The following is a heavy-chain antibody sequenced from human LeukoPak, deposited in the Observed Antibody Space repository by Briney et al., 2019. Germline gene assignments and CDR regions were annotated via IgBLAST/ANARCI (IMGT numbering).Heavy chain of an antibody. CDR1: GGSISSHY. CDR2: FYYSGST. D-gene: IGHD4-23*01. J-gene: IGHJ6*03. CDR3: ARSNRGGNSAQYYYYYMDV. Sequence: SETLSLTCTVSGGSISSHYWSWIRQPPGKGLEWIGYFYYSGSTNYNPSLKSRVSISVDTSKNQFSLRLSSVTAADTAVYFCARSNRGGNSAQYYYYYMDVWGKGTTVTVSS. V-gene: IGHV4-59*11.